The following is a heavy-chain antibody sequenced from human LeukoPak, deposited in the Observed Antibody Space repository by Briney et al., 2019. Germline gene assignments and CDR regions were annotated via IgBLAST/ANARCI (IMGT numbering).Heavy chain of an antibody. CDR1: GFTFSSYG. D-gene: IGHD4-11*01. Sequence: PGRSLRLSCAASGFTFSSYGMPWVRQAPGKGLEWVAVISYDGSNKYYADSVKGRFTISRDNSKNTLYLQMNSLRAEDTAVYYCAKSANSNYYWGQGTLVTVSS. CDR3: AKSANSNYY. J-gene: IGHJ4*02. CDR2: ISYDGSNK. V-gene: IGHV3-30*18.